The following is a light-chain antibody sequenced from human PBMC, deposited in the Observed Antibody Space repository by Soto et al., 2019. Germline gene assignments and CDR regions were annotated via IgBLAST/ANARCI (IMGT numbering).Light chain of an antibody. CDR2: GNS. J-gene: IGLJ2*01. CDR3: QSYDRSLSGLV. V-gene: IGLV1-40*01. CDR1: SSNIGADYD. Sequence: QSVLTHPPSVSGAPGQRVTISCTGSSSNIGADYDVHWYQQLPGTAPKLLMYGNSNRPSGVPDRFSGSKSGTSASLAITGLQAEDEADYYCQSYDRSLSGLVFGGGTKVTVL.